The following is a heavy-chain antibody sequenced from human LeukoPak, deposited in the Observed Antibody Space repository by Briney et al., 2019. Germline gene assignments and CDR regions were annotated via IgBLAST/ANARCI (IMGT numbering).Heavy chain of an antibody. CDR3: ARRWSSSWYNWFDP. J-gene: IGHJ5*02. V-gene: IGHV4-34*01. Sequence: SETLSLTCAVYGGSFSGYYWSWIRQPPGKGLEWIGEINHSGSTNYNPSLKSRVTISVDTSKNQFSLTLSSVTAADTAVYYCARRWSSSWYNWFDPWGQGTLVTVSS. CDR2: INHSGST. D-gene: IGHD6-13*01. CDR1: GGSFSGYY.